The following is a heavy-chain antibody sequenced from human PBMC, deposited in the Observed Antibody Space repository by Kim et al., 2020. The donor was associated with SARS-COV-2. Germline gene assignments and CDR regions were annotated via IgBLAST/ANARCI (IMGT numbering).Heavy chain of an antibody. CDR3: ATGQDSSTWYSFDY. CDR1: GFTFSSNV. J-gene: IGHJ4*02. V-gene: IGHV3-23*01. D-gene: IGHD6-13*01. Sequence: GGSLRLSCAASGFTFSSNVMSWVRQAPGKRLEWVSAIRGSGGSTYYADSVKGRFTISRDNSENTLYLQMNSLRAEDTAIYYCATGQDSSTWYSFDYWGQGTLVTVSS. CDR2: IRGSGGST.